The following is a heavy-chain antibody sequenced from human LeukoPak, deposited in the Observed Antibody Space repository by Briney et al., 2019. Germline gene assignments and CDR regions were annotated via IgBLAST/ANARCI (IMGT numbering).Heavy chain of an antibody. CDR3: TTASAVAY. CDR2: VKSKTDGGTT. Sequence: GGSLRLSCAASGFTFSHAWMSWVRQAPGKGLEWVGRVKSKTDGGTTDYAAPVKGRFSISRDDAKNMLFLQMNSLRTEDTAVYYCTTASAVAYWGQGTLVTVSS. V-gene: IGHV3-15*01. J-gene: IGHJ4*02. CDR1: GFTFSHAW.